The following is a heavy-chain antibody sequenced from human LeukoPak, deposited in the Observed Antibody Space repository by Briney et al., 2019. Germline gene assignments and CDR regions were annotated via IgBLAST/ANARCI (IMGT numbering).Heavy chain of an antibody. D-gene: IGHD6-19*01. CDR3: AGYSSGWFGAFHI. J-gene: IGHJ3*02. Sequence: GGSLRLSCAASGFTFSDYYMSWIRQAPGKGLEWLSYIISTGGTIYYADSVKGRFTISRDNAKNSLYLQMNSLRAEDTAVYYCAGYSSGWFGAFHIWGQGTMVTVSS. CDR2: IISTGGTI. V-gene: IGHV3-11*04. CDR1: GFTFSDYY.